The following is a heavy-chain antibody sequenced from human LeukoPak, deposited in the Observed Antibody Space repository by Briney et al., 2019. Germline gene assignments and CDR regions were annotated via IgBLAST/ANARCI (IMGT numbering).Heavy chain of an antibody. CDR3: ARLQVHCGGDCYTRWFDP. Sequence: SETLSLTCTVSGGSVSSYYWSWIRQPPGKGLEWIAYIYYSGSTKYNPSLKSRVTISLDRSKNQVSLKLRSVTAADTAVYYCARLQVHCGGDCYTRWFDPWGQGTLVTVSS. CDR1: GGSVSSYY. D-gene: IGHD2-21*02. CDR2: IYYSGST. J-gene: IGHJ5*02. V-gene: IGHV4-59*08.